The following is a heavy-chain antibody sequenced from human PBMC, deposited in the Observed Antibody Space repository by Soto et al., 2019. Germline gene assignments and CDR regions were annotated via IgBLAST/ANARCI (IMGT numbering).Heavy chain of an antibody. Sequence: SETLSLTCTVSGGSISSSSNHWGWIRQPPGKGLEWIGNIYYSENTYYNPSLKSRVTISVDTSKNQLSLRLTSVTAEDTAVYFCARLYGSYIWAGNYFDSWGQGSLVTVSS. CDR2: IYYSENT. CDR3: ARLYGSYIWAGNYFDS. CDR1: GGSISSSSNH. J-gene: IGHJ4*02. V-gene: IGHV4-39*01. D-gene: IGHD1-26*01.